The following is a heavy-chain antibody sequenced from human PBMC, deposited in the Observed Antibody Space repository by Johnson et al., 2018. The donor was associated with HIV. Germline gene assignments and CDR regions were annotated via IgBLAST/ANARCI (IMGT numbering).Heavy chain of an antibody. CDR3: AKDGAKYYYDSSGYRDAFDI. CDR1: GFTFSSYG. D-gene: IGHD3-22*01. Sequence: HVQLVESGGGVVQPGGSLRLSCAASGFTFSSYGMHWVRQAPGKGLEWVAFIRYDGSNKYYADSVKGRFTISRDNSKNTLYLQMNSLRAEDTAVYYCAKDGAKYYYDSSGYRDAFDIWGQGTMVTVSS. CDR2: IRYDGSNK. J-gene: IGHJ3*02. V-gene: IGHV3-30*02.